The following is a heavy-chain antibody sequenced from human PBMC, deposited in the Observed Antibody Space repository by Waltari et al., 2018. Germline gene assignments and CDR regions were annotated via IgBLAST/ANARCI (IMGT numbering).Heavy chain of an antibody. CDR1: GFTFSGYW. V-gene: IGHV3-74*01. CDR2: VSSEGTTT. J-gene: IGHJ4*02. Sequence: EVQLVESGVGLVQPGGSLRLSCAASGFTFSGYWMHWVRQAPGKGLVVASGVSSEGTTTSHVDFVAGLFTAAIDNAKNTLYLQMNSLRVEDTAVYYCARGGRAGATPDYLGQGTLVTVPS. D-gene: IGHD1-26*01. CDR3: ARGGRAGATPDY.